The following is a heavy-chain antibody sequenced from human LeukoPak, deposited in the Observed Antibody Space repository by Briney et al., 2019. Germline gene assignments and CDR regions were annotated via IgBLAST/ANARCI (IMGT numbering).Heavy chain of an antibody. CDR3: ASWEWELLCYYYMDV. J-gene: IGHJ6*03. V-gene: IGHV3-21*01. D-gene: IGHD1-26*01. CDR2: ISSSSSYI. Sequence: PGGSLRLSCAASGFTFSSYSMNWVRQAPGKGLEWVSSISSSSSYIYYADSVKGRFTISRDNAKNSLYLQMNSLRAEDTAVYYCASWEWELLCYYYMDVWGKGTTVTVSS. CDR1: GFTFSSYS.